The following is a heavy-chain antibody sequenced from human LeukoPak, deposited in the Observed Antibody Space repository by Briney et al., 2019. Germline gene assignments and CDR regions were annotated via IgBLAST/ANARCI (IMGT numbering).Heavy chain of an antibody. Sequence: SETLSLTCAVYGGSFSGYYWSWIRQPPGKGLEWIGEINHSGSTNYNPSLKSRVTISVDTSKNQFSLKLSSVTAADTAVYYCARLAPTGTHLYFDYWGQGTLVTVSS. CDR1: GGSFSGYY. CDR3: ARLAPTGTHLYFDY. D-gene: IGHD1/OR15-1a*01. J-gene: IGHJ4*02. V-gene: IGHV4-34*01. CDR2: INHSGST.